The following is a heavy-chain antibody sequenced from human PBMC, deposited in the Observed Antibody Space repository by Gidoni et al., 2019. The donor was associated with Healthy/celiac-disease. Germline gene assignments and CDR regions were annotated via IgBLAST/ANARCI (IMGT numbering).Heavy chain of an antibody. D-gene: IGHD6-19*01. Sequence: QVQLQQWGAGLLTPSETLSLTCAVYGGSFSGYYWSWIRQPPGKGLEWIGEINHSGSTNYNPSLKSRVTISVDTSKNQFSLKLSSVTAADTAVYYCAKSSGWYVRYYFDYWGQGTLVTVSS. CDR1: GGSFSGYY. V-gene: IGHV4-34*01. J-gene: IGHJ4*02. CDR3: AKSSGWYVRYYFDY. CDR2: INHSGST.